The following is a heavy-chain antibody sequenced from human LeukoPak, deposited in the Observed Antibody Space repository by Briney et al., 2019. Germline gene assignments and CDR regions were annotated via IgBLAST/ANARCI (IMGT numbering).Heavy chain of an antibody. J-gene: IGHJ6*03. CDR1: GGSISSGSYY. Sequence: SETLSLTCTVSGGSISSGSYYWSWIRQPAGKGLEWIGRIYTSGSTNYNPSLKSRVTISVDTSKNQFSLKLSSVTAADTAVYYCARAGIEGATTSRGDYYYYMDVWGKGTTVTVSS. CDR3: ARAGIEGATTSRGDYYYYMDV. CDR2: IYTSGST. D-gene: IGHD1-26*01. V-gene: IGHV4-61*02.